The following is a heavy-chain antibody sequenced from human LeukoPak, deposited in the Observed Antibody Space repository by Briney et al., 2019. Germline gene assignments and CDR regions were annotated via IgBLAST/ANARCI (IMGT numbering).Heavy chain of an antibody. CDR2: IYTSGST. CDR3: ARTPVTIFGVVIMSYYYYYMDV. V-gene: IGHV4-61*02. Sequence: SQTLSLTCTVSGGSISSGSYYWSRIRQPAGKGLERIGRIYTSGSTNYNPSLKSRVTISVDTSKNQFSLKLSSVTAADTAVYYCARTPVTIFGVVIMSYYYYYMDVWGKGTTVTVSS. CDR1: GGSISSGSYY. J-gene: IGHJ6*03. D-gene: IGHD3-3*01.